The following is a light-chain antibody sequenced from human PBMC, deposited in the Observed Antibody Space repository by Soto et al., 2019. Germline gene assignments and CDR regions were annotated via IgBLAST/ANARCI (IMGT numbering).Light chain of an antibody. CDR1: QSVSSN. Sequence: EIVMTQSPATLSVSPGERATLSCGASQSVSSNLAWYQQKPGQAPRLLIYGASTRATGIPARFSGSGSGTEFTLTISSLQSEDSAVYYCQQYNNWPWTFGQGTKVEIK. CDR2: GAS. V-gene: IGKV3-15*01. J-gene: IGKJ1*01. CDR3: QQYNNWPWT.